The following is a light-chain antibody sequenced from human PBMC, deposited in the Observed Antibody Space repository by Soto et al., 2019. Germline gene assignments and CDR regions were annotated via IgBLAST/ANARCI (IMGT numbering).Light chain of an antibody. J-gene: IGLJ1*01. CDR2: EVS. Sequence: QSVLTQPASVPGSPGQSITISCTGTSSDVGGYNYVSWYQQHPGKAPKLMIYEVSNRPSGVSNRFSGSKSGNTASLTISGLQAEYEADYYCSSYTSSSTYVFGTGTNVTVL. V-gene: IGLV2-14*01. CDR3: SSYTSSSTYV. CDR1: SSDVGGYNY.